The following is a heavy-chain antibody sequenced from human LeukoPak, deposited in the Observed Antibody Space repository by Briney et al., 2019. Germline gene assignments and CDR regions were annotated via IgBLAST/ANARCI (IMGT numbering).Heavy chain of an antibody. CDR3: ARELRVVRGVSFDY. D-gene: IGHD3-10*01. J-gene: IGHJ4*02. Sequence: PGGSLRLSCAASGFTFSSYAMHWARQAPGKGLEWVAVISYDGSNKYYADSVKGRFTISRDNAKNSVYLQMNSLRVEDTAVYYCARELRVVRGVSFDYWGQGTLVTVSS. CDR2: ISYDGSNK. CDR1: GFTFSSYA. V-gene: IGHV3-30*04.